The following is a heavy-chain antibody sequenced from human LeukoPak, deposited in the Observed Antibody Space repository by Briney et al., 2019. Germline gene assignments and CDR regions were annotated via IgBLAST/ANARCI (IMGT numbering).Heavy chain of an antibody. Sequence: GASVTVSCKASGYTFNSYGISWVRQAPGRGVEWMGWISAYNGNTNYAQKLQGRVTMTTDTSTSTAYMELRSLRSDDTAVYYCARDPYYGSGSYEYWGQGTLVTVSS. CDR3: ARDPYYGSGSYEY. CDR1: GYTFNSYG. D-gene: IGHD3-10*01. CDR2: ISAYNGNT. J-gene: IGHJ4*02. V-gene: IGHV1-18*01.